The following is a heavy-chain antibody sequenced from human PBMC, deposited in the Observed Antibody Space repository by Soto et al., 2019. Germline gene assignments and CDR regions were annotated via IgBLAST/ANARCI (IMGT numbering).Heavy chain of an antibody. CDR3: ARVPGP. CDR2: IYHSGST. CDR1: GGSISSGGYS. J-gene: IGHJ5*02. V-gene: IGHV4-30-2*01. Sequence: SETLSLTCAVSGGSISSGGYSWSRIRQPPGKGLEWIGYIYHSGSTYYSPSLKSRVTISVDRSKNQFSLKLSSVTAADTAVYYCARVPGPWGQGTLVTVS.